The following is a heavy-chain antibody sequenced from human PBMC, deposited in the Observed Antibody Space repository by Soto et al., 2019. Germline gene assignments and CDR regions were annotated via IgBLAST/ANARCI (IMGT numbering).Heavy chain of an antibody. D-gene: IGHD2-8*01. J-gene: IGHJ6*02. CDR1: GGTFSSYA. CDR3: ASDPAMVYAMGGYYYYGMDV. Sequence: QVQLVQSGAEVKKPGSSVKVSCKASGGTFSSYAISWVRQAPGQGLEWMGGIIPIFGTANYAQKFQGRVTITADESTSTGYMELSSLRSEDTSVYYCASDPAMVYAMGGYYYYGMDVWGQGTTVTVSS. CDR2: IIPIFGTA. V-gene: IGHV1-69*01.